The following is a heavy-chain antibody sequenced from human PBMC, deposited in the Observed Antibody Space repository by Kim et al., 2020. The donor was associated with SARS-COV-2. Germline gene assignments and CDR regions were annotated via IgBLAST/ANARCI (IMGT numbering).Heavy chain of an antibody. J-gene: IGHJ4*02. V-gene: IGHV3-23*01. CDR3: AKDHLCSSTSCHFDY. Sequence: GGSLRLSCAASGFTFSSYAMSWVRQAPGKGLEWVSAISGSGGSTYYADSVKGRFTISRDNSKNTLYLQMNSLRAEDTAVYYCAKDHLCSSTSCHFDYWGQGTLGTLSS. CDR1: GFTFSSYA. D-gene: IGHD2-2*01. CDR2: ISGSGGST.